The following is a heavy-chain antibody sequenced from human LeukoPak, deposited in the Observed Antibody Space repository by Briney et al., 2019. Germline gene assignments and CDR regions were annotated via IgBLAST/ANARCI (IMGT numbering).Heavy chain of an antibody. D-gene: IGHD3-22*01. CDR1: GFTFSDYY. V-gene: IGHV3-15*01. CDR2: IKSKTDGGTT. CDR3: TTGYYDSSGYLYYFDY. Sequence: KPGGSLRLSCAASGFTFSDYYMSWVRQAPGKGLGWVGRIKSKTDGGTTDYAAPVKGRFTISRDDSKNTLYLQMNSLKTEDTAVYYCTTGYYDSSGYLYYFDYWGQGTLVTVSS. J-gene: IGHJ4*02.